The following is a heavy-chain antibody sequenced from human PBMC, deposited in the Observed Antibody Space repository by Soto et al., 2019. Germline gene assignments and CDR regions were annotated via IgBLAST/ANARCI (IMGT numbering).Heavy chain of an antibody. CDR1: GITFSNYW. J-gene: IGHJ4*02. CDR3: AVAVAGPTAIGY. CDR2: VNSDGSRT. V-gene: IGHV3-74*01. Sequence: EVQLVESGGGLVQPGGSLRLSCAASGITFSNYWMHWVRQAPGKGLVWVSRVNSDGSRTNYPDSVKGRFTISRDNAKNTLYLQMNSLRAEDTAVYYCAVAVAGPTAIGYWGQGTLVTVSS. D-gene: IGHD6-19*01.